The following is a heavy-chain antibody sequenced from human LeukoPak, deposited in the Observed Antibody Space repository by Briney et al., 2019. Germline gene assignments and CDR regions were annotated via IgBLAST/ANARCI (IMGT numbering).Heavy chain of an antibody. CDR1: GYSFPGYW. V-gene: IGHV5-51*01. CDR3: ARPLSIVGATLGFDY. CDR2: IYPGDSDT. D-gene: IGHD1-26*01. Sequence: GESLKISCKGSGYSFPGYWIGWVRQMPGKGPEWMGIIYPGDSDTRYSPSFQGQVTISADKSISTAYLQWSSLKASDTAMYYCARPLSIVGATLGFDYWGQGTLVTVSS. J-gene: IGHJ4*02.